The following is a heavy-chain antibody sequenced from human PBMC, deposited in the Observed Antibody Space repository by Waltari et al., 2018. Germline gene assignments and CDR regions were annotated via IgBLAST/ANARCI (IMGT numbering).Heavy chain of an antibody. CDR1: GHSVNRYFY. D-gene: IGHD1-26*01. V-gene: IGHV4-38-2*02. CDR3: AEEGDFRAGLFDS. CDR2: IYHTGST. J-gene: IGHJ4*02. Sequence: QVQLRESGPGLVRSSETLSLTCTVSGHSVNRYFYCAWIRQSPGGGLEWIASIYHTGSTHYNSSLKSRVSISTDMSTQQFFLTLTHLTAADTAVYYCAEEGDFRAGLFDSWGQGTLVTVSS.